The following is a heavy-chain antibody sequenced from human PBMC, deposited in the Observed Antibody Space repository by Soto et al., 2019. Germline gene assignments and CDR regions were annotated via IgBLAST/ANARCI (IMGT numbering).Heavy chain of an antibody. J-gene: IGHJ4*02. V-gene: IGHV3-13*01. D-gene: IGHD2-15*01. CDR2: IGTAGDT. Sequence: SLRLSCEASGFTFSGFDMHWVRQPTGKGLEWVSTIGTAGDTYYAVSVKGRFTISRDNAKNSLSLQMNSLRAGDTAVYFCARGQEVGAHFFDSWGQGTQVTVSS. CDR1: GFTFSGFD. CDR3: ARGQEVGAHFFDS.